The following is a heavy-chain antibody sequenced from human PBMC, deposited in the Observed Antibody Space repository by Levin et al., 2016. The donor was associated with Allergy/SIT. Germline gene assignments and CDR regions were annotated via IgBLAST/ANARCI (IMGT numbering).Heavy chain of an antibody. J-gene: IGHJ5*02. V-gene: IGHV1-18*01. CDR2: IAAYNGRT. D-gene: IGHD2-15*01. Sequence: ASVKVSCKASGYSFTRYGISWVRQAPGQGFEWMGWIAAYNGRTDYAQKFQGRVTMSIDPYTNTAYMDLRSLRPDDTAVYYCATVASGWFDPWAREPWSPSPQ. CDR1: GYSFTRYG. CDR3: ATVASGWFDP.